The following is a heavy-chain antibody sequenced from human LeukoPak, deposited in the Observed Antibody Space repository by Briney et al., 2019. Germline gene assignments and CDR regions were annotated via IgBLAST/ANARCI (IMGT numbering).Heavy chain of an antibody. CDR1: GFTFSSYW. J-gene: IGHJ4*02. D-gene: IGHD1-26*01. CDR2: IKKDGSEK. V-gene: IGHV3-7*03. CDR3: ARDFVGATPFDY. Sequence: PGGSLRLSCAASGFTFSSYWMSWVRQAPGKGLEWVANIKKDGSEKYYVDSVKGRFTISRDNAKTSLYLQMNSLRAEDTAVYYCARDFVGATPFDYWGQGTLVTVSS.